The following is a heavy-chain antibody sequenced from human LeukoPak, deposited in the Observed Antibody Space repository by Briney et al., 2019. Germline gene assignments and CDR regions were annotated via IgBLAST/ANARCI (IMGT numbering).Heavy chain of an antibody. CDR3: ARKDGYNSYYFDY. J-gene: IGHJ4*02. Sequence: SETLSLTCTASGGSISSYYWSWIRQPPGKGLEWIGYIYYSGSTNYNPSLKSRVTISVDTSKNQFSLKLSSVTAADTAVYYCARKDGYNSYYFDYWGQGTLVTVSS. V-gene: IGHV4-59*08. CDR2: IYYSGST. CDR1: GGSISSYY. D-gene: IGHD5-24*01.